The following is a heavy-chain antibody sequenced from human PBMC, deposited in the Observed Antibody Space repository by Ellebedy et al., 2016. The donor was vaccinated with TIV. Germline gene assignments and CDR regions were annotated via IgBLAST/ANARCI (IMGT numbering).Heavy chain of an antibody. CDR2: MSSSGNT. V-gene: IGHV4-59*12. CDR3: ASTEHVGFWGY. D-gene: IGHD3-16*01. CDR1: GDSIRSYY. J-gene: IGHJ4*02. Sequence: MPGGSLRLFCTVSGDSIRSYYWPWSRQPPGKGLEWIGYMSSSGNTNYNPSLKSRVTMSIDTSKNQFSLNLSFVTAADTAVYYCASTEHVGFWGYWGQGTLVTVSS.